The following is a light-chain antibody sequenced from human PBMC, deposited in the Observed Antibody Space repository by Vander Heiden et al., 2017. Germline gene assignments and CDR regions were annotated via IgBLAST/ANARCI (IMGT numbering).Light chain of an antibody. CDR1: QNIYNN. Sequence: EIAMTQSPATMSVSPGEGATLSCRASQNIYNNLAWYRQKPGQAPRLLIYDASTRATGIPARFSGSGSGTEFTLTITSLQSEDSAVYYCQQFRTWPLTFGGGTKVEIK. V-gene: IGKV3D-15*01. CDR3: QQFRTWPLT. J-gene: IGKJ4*01. CDR2: DAS.